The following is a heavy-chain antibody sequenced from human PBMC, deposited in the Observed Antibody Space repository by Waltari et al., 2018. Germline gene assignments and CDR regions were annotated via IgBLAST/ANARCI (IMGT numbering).Heavy chain of an antibody. J-gene: IGHJ4*02. CDR1: GFTFSAFA. CDR3: TPQDCSGVGCSTPY. Sequence: EVHVVESGGGLVQPGGSLILSCAASGFTFSAFAIHRVRQASWKELEWVGRIRIKPNPYAPMYAESVKGRFTISEDDSNNTTYLQMTGLKIDDTAVYYCTPQDCSGVGCSTPYWGQGTLVTVSS. D-gene: IGHD2-8*02. CDR2: IRIKPNPYAP. V-gene: IGHV3-73*02.